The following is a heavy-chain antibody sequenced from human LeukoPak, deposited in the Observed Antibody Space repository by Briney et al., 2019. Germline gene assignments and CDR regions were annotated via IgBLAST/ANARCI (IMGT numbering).Heavy chain of an antibody. V-gene: IGHV3-23*01. CDR3: AKVPWGGENYDSSAYSYYFDF. CDR2: ISGSGSST. D-gene: IGHD3-22*01. J-gene: IGHJ4*02. CDR1: GFTFSSYA. Sequence: TGRSLRLSCAASGFTFSSYAMSWVRQAPGKGLEWVSSISGSGSSTYYADSVKGRFTISRHNSRNTVYLQMNSLRVEDTAIYYCAKVPWGGENYDSSAYSYYFDFWGQGTLVTVSS.